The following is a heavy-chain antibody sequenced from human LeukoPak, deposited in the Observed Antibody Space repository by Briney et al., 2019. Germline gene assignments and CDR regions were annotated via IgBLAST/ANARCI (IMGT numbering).Heavy chain of an antibody. CDR3: AREPVPGSRGLQY. CDR2: VIPIFGTA. Sequence: SVKVSCKASGITFSYSTISWVRQAPGQGREWMGRVIPIFGTADYAQKFQGRVTMTTEESTNTAYMALSSLRSEETAVYFCAREPVPGSRGLQYWGQGTLVTVSS. V-gene: IGHV1-69*05. J-gene: IGHJ4*02. D-gene: IGHD2-15*01. CDR1: GITFSYST.